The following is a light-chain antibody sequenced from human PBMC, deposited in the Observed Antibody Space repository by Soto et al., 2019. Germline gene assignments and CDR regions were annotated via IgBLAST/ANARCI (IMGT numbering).Light chain of an antibody. Sequence: QSVLTQPASVSGSPGQSITISCTGTGLDVGLYNYVSWYQQHPGTPPKLIIYDVDNRPSGVSNRFSGSKSANTASLTISGLQPEDEADYYCNSYRGGTALVFGGGTKVT. V-gene: IGLV2-14*03. CDR3: NSYRGGTALV. J-gene: IGLJ2*01. CDR1: GLDVGLYNY. CDR2: DVD.